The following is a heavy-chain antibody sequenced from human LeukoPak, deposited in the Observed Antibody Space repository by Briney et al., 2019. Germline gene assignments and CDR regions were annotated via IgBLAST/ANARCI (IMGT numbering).Heavy chain of an antibody. CDR2: SDPENGKT. CDR3: AIDTVYYDSPSY. Sequence: ASVKVSCKVAGYIFKEVSMHWVRQPPGKGLEWMGGSDPENGKTVYAQNFQGRVTMTEDTSTDTAYMELTSLTSDDTAIYYCAIDTVYYDSPSYWGQGTLVTVSS. V-gene: IGHV1-24*01. J-gene: IGHJ4*01. D-gene: IGHD3-16*01. CDR1: GYIFKEVS.